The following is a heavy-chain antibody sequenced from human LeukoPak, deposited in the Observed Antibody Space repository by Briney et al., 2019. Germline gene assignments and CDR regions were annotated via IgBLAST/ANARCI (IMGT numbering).Heavy chain of an antibody. V-gene: IGHV3-21*01. CDR3: AREPGNDYGEGFDI. D-gene: IGHD4-17*01. Sequence: GGSLKLSCAASGFTFKSYSMNWVRQAPGKGLEWVSSFGTRSSSIYYGDSVKGRFTISRDNAKNSLYLQMNSLRAEDTAVYYCAREPGNDYGEGFDIWGQGTMVTVSS. CDR2: FGTRSSSI. J-gene: IGHJ3*02. CDR1: GFTFKSYS.